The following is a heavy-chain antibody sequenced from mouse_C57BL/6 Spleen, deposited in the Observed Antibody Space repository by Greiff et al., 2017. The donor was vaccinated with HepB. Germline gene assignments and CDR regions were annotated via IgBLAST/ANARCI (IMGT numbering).Heavy chain of an antibody. CDR2: IYPSDSET. D-gene: IGHD1-1*01. CDR1: GYTFTSYW. V-gene: IGHV1-61*01. CDR3: AREGLIYYYGSSGYFDV. J-gene: IGHJ1*03. Sequence: QVQLQQPGAELVRPGSSVKLSCKASGYTFTSYWMDWVKQRPGQGLEWIGNIYPSDSETHYNQKFKDKATLTVDKSSSTAYMQLSSLTSEDSAVYYCAREGLIYYYGSSGYFDVWGTGTTVTVSS.